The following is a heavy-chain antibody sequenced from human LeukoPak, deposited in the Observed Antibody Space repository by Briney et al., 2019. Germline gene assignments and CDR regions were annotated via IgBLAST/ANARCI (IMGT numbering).Heavy chain of an antibody. Sequence: ASVKVSCRASGYSFNTYDINWVRQAPGQGLEWMGWMNPNTDNTGYAQKFQGRVTMTRDTSISTAYMELTSLRFDDTAVYYCARGGGRDYGDFSAYYYYALDVWGQGTMVTVSS. CDR2: MNPNTDNT. J-gene: IGHJ6*02. CDR1: GYSFNTYD. V-gene: IGHV1-8*01. D-gene: IGHD4-17*01. CDR3: ARGGGRDYGDFSAYYYYALDV.